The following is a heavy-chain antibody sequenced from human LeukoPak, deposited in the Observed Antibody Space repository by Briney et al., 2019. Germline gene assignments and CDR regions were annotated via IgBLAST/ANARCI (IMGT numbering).Heavy chain of an antibody. Sequence: PSETLSLTCTVSGYSISSGYYWGLIRQPPGKGLEWIGSIYHSGSTYYNPPLKSRVTISVDTSKNQFSLKLSSVTAADTAVYYCARGRGGTGQYYYYMDVWGKGTTVTVSS. CDR1: GYSISSGYY. V-gene: IGHV4-38-2*02. J-gene: IGHJ6*03. D-gene: IGHD3-10*01. CDR3: ARGRGGTGQYYYYMDV. CDR2: IYHSGST.